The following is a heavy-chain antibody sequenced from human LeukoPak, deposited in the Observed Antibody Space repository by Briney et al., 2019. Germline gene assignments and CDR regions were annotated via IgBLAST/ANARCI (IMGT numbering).Heavy chain of an antibody. CDR3: ANRKLYYYGRNGYSAFDI. J-gene: IGHJ3*02. V-gene: IGHV3-23*01. CDR1: GFTFRSYT. Sequence: PGGSLRLSCAASGFTFRSYTMSCVPHAPGKGLEWVSAICGSGGRTYNAHSAKGRFTISRDNSKNTLSLQMNSLRAEDTAVYLCANRKLYYYGRNGYSAFDIWGQGTMVTVSS. CDR2: ICGSGGRT. D-gene: IGHD3-22*01.